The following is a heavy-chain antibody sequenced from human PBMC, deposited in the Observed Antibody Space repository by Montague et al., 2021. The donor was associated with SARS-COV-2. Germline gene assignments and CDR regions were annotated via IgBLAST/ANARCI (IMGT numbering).Heavy chain of an antibody. CDR1: GFTFSAYA. CDR2: VSGGVGNT. D-gene: IGHD3-10*01. V-gene: IGHV3-23*01. J-gene: IGHJ4*02. Sequence: SLRLSCAASGFTFSAYAMNWVRQAPGRGLEWVAGVSGGVGNTYYADSAKGRFTISRDNSKKALYLQLNTLRPEDTAVYYCAKGMDRMVQGIIIWKNGDYFDYWGQGTLVAVSS. CDR3: AKGMDRMVQGIIIWKNGDYFDY.